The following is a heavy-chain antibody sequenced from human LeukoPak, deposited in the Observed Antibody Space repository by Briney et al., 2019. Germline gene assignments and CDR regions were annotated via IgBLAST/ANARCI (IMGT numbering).Heavy chain of an antibody. D-gene: IGHD2/OR15-2a*01. Sequence: PGGSLRLTCAVSGFTFSDYAMSWVRQAPGKGLEWVSAIGGGGGNTYYADSVKGRFTISRDRSKNTLYLQMHSLRAEDTAVYFCAKDGVDFYESRPYYLTTHYFHYWGQGTLVTVSS. CDR1: GFTFSDYA. J-gene: IGHJ4*02. V-gene: IGHV3-23*01. CDR2: IGGGGGNT. CDR3: AKDGVDFYESRPYYLTTHYFHY.